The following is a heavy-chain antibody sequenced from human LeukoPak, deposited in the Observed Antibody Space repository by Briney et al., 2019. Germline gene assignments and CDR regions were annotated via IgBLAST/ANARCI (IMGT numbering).Heavy chain of an antibody. J-gene: IGHJ4*02. Sequence: ASVKVSCKASGYTFTSNYIHWVRQAPGQGLEWMGMIYPRDGSTSYAQKFQGRVTVTGDTSTSTVHMELSGLRSEDTAVYYCARDQEGFDYWGQGTLVTVSS. CDR1: GYTFTSNY. CDR2: IYPRDGST. V-gene: IGHV1-46*01. CDR3: ARDQEGFDY.